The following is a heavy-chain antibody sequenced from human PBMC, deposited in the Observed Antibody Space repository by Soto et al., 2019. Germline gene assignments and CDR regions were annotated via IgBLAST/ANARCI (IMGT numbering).Heavy chain of an antibody. D-gene: IGHD6-13*01. CDR2: IYHSESP. CDR3: ARGRHELVPWARNSYYYMDV. V-gene: IGHV4-4*02. Sequence: QVQLQESGPGLVKPSGTLSLTCAVSSGSISSSNWWSWVRQPPGKGLEWIGQIYHSESPNYNPSLKSRVTISVDKSKNQFSLRLSSVTAADTAVYYCARGRHELVPWARNSYYYMDVWGKGTTVTVSS. J-gene: IGHJ6*03. CDR1: SGSISSSNW.